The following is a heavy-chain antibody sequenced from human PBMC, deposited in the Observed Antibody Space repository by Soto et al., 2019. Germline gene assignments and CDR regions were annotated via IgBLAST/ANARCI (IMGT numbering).Heavy chain of an antibody. Sequence: SLRVPCAASGFTFISYALGWIGQAQGERLEWVSAISGSGGSTYCADSVKGRFTISRDNSKNTLYLQMNSLRAEDTAVYYCANARNLIAAAGPDPEVDYWGQGTLVTVSS. V-gene: IGHV3-23*01. CDR2: ISGSGGST. CDR1: GFTFISYA. J-gene: IGHJ4*02. D-gene: IGHD6-13*01. CDR3: ANARNLIAAAGPDPEVDY.